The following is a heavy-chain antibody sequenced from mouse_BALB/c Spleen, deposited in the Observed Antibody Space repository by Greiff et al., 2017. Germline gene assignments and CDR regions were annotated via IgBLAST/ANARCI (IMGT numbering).Heavy chain of an antibody. CDR2: ISNLAYSI. Sequence: DVMLVESGGGLVQPGGSRKLSCAASGFTFSDYGMAWVRQAPGKGPEWVAFISNLAYSIYYADTVTGRFTISRENAKNTLYLEMSSLRSEDTAMYYCARSYGNYDYYAMDYWGQGTSVTVSS. CDR1: GFTFSDYG. CDR3: ARSYGNYDYYAMDY. V-gene: IGHV5-15*02. J-gene: IGHJ4*01. D-gene: IGHD2-1*01.